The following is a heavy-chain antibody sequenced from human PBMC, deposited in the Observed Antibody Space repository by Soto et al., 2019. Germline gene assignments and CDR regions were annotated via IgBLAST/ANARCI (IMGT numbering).Heavy chain of an antibody. CDR2: ISYDGSNK. D-gene: IGHD3-3*01. V-gene: IGHV3-30-3*01. J-gene: IGHJ4*02. CDR3: AIGGPYDFWSGFYGFDY. CDR1: GFTFSSYA. Sequence: QVQLVESGGGVVQPGRSLRLSCAASGFTFSSYAMHWVRQAPGKGLEWVAVISYDGSNKYYADSVKGRFTISRDNSKNTLYLQMNSLRAEDTAVYYCAIGGPYDFWSGFYGFDYWGQGTLVTVSS.